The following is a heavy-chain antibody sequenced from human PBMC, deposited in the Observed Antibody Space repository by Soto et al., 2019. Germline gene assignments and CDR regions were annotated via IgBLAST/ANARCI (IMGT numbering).Heavy chain of an antibody. CDR2: MSYDGTKE. D-gene: IGHD6-13*01. Sequence: GGSLRLSCAASGVTLTTYGMHWVRQAPGKGLEWVAAMSYDGTKEYYADSVKGRFTISRDSSRNTLFLQLNSLRAEDTAVYYCAKEFGSTWIDHWGEGTLVTVSS. CDR1: GVTLTTYG. CDR3: AKEFGSTWIDH. V-gene: IGHV3-30*18. J-gene: IGHJ4*02.